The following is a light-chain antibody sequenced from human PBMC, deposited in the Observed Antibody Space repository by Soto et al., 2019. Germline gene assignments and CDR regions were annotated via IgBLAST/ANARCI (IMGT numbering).Light chain of an antibody. CDR2: DAS. J-gene: IGKJ1*01. CDR3: QERTGWPPWT. CDR1: QSVSLS. Sequence: EIVLTQSPATLSVAPGGRATLCCRARQSVSLSLAWYQQKPGQAPRLLIYDASKRASGFPARFSGSGSGTDFTLTISSLEPEDFAVYYCQERTGWPPWTFGQGTKVDIK. V-gene: IGKV3-11*01.